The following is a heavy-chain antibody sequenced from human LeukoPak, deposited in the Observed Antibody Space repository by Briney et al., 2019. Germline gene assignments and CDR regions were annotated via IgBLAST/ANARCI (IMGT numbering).Heavy chain of an antibody. D-gene: IGHD2-2*01. J-gene: IGHJ4*02. CDR2: IIPILGIA. V-gene: IGHV1-69*04. Sequence: GASVKVSCKASGGTFSSYAISWVRQAPGQGLEWMGRIIPILGIANYAQKFQGRVTMTRNTSISTAYMELSSLRSEDTAVYYCARGGIVVVPAGTGYYFDYWGQGTLVTVSS. CDR1: GGTFSSYA. CDR3: ARGGIVVVPAGTGYYFDY.